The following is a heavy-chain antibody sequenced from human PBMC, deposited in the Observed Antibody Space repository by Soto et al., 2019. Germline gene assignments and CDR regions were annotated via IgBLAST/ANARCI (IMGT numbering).Heavy chain of an antibody. CDR2: ISGSGGST. CDR3: AKDLTQVAAAGSRRNYYYYYMDV. Sequence: GESLKISCAASGFTFSSYAMSWVRQAPGKGLEWVSAISGSGGSTYYADSVKGRFTISRDNSKNTLYLQMNSLRAEDTAVYYCAKDLTQVAAAGSRRNYYYYYMDVWGKGTTVTVSS. D-gene: IGHD6-13*01. V-gene: IGHV3-23*01. J-gene: IGHJ6*03. CDR1: GFTFSSYA.